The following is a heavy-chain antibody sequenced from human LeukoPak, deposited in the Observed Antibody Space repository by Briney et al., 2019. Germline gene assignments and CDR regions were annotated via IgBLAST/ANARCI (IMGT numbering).Heavy chain of an antibody. CDR1: DDSISSHH. V-gene: IGHV4-59*08. Sequence: SETLSLTCSVSDDSISSHHWNWIRQPPGKGLEWIGYMYHSGITNYNPSLKSRVTMSVHTSEKQFSLHLDSVTAADTAAYYCARSLPSVTSGSFDYWGQGILVTVSS. CDR2: MYHSGIT. J-gene: IGHJ4*02. CDR3: ARSLPSVTSGSFDY. D-gene: IGHD3-22*01.